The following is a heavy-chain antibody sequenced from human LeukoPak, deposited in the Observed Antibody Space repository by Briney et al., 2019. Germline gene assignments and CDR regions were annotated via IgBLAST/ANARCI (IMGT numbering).Heavy chain of an antibody. CDR1: GFPFSSYA. J-gene: IGHJ3*01. V-gene: IGHV3-23*01. CDR2: ISGSGGST. D-gene: IGHD1-26*01. Sequence: QPGGSLRLSCAASGFPFSSYAMSWVRQAPGKGLEWVSAISGSGGSTYYADSVKGRFTISRDNPKNTLYLQMNSLIAQHTAVHYXAKTXGAMSXIDXXDXXGQ. CDR3: AKTXGAMSXIDXXDX.